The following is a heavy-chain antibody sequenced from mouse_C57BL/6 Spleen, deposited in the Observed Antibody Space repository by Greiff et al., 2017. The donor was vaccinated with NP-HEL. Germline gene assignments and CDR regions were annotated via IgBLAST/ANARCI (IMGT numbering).Heavy chain of an antibody. CDR2: IYPGDGDT. V-gene: IGHV1-80*01. Sequence: QVQLQQSGAELVKPGASVKISCKASGYAFSSYWMNWVKQRPGQGLEWIGQIYPGDGDTNYNGKFKGKATLTVDKSSSTAYMQLSSLTSEDSAVYFYARWGCGYDYFDYWGQGTTLTVSS. J-gene: IGHJ2*01. CDR3: ARWGCGYDYFDY. D-gene: IGHD2-2*01. CDR1: GYAFSSYW.